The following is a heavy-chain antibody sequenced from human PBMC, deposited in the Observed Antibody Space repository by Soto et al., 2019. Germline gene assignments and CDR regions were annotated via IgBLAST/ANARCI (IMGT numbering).Heavy chain of an antibody. V-gene: IGHV5-51*01. CDR1: GYSFTSYL. J-gene: IGHJ6*02. CDR3: ARHAYYASSGYHGVYYYYYGMDV. Sequence: GESLKISWKGSGYSFTSYLIGWVPPVPGKGLEWMGIMYPGNSDTRYSPSFQGQVTISADKSISTAYLQWSSLKASDTAMYYCARHAYYASSGYHGVYYYYYGMDVWGQGTTVTVSS. CDR2: MYPGNSDT. D-gene: IGHD3-22*01.